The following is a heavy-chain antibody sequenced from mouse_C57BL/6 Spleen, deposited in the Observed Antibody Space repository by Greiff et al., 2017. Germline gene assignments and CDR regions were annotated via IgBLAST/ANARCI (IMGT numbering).Heavy chain of an antibody. CDR2: IHPNSGST. D-gene: IGHD1-1*01. Sequence: VQLQQPGAELVKPGASVKLSCKASGYTFTSYWMHWVKQRPGQGLEWIGMIHPNSGSTNYNEKFKSKATLTVDKSSSTAYMQLSSLTAEDSAVYYCARRFITTVDPFAYWGQGTLVTVSA. CDR3: ARRFITTVDPFAY. V-gene: IGHV1-64*01. J-gene: IGHJ3*01. CDR1: GYTFTSYW.